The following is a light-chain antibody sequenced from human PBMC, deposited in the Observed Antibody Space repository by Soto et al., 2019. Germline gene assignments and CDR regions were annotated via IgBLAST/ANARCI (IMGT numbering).Light chain of an antibody. CDR3: QHYGTSAL. J-gene: IGKJ3*01. V-gene: IGKV3-20*01. CDR1: QSVSDMY. CDR2: AS. Sequence: EIVLTQSPGTLSLSPGERATLSCRASQSVSDMYLAWYQHKPGQAPRLLIYASNRATGIPDRFSGSGSGTDFTLTINRLGPEDFAVYYWQHYGTSALFGPGTKVEIK.